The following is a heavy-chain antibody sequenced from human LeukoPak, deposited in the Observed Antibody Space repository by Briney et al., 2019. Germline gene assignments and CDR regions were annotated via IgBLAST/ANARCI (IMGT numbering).Heavy chain of an antibody. CDR1: GFTFSSYA. CDR3: AKVSGYGDIDLDYYYMDV. CDR2: ISGSGGST. D-gene: IGHD5-12*01. V-gene: IGHV3-23*01. Sequence: GGSLRLSCAASGFTFSSYAMTWVRQAPGKGLESVSTISGSGGSTYYADSVKGRFTISRDNSKNTLYLQMNSLRAEDTAVYYCAKVSGYGDIDLDYYYMDVWGKGTTVTISS. J-gene: IGHJ6*03.